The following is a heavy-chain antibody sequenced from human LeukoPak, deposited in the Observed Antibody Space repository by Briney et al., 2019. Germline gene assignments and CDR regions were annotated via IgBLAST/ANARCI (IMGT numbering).Heavy chain of an antibody. CDR2: IYYSGCT. CDR3: ARAYGYSYGHNWFDP. D-gene: IGHD5-18*01. Sequence: SETLSLTCTVSGGSISSYYWSWIRQPPGKGLEWIGYIYYSGCTNYNPSLKSRVTISVDTSKNQFSLKLSSVTAADTAVYYCARAYGYSYGHNWFDPWGQGTLVTVSS. J-gene: IGHJ5*02. CDR1: GGSISSYY. V-gene: IGHV4-59*01.